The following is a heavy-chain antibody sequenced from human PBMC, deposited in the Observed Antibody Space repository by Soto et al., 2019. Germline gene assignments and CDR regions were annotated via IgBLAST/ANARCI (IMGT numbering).Heavy chain of an antibody. CDR1: GFTFTSYF. CDR2: INPSGGIT. D-gene: IGHD7-27*01. Sequence: GASVKLSCKTSGFTFTSYFNHWVRQAPGQGLEWMGMINPSGGITSFAQKFQGRVTMTRDTSTSTVYMELSDLRSEDTAVYYCARDSARRNWGRVFDYWGQGTLVTVS. V-gene: IGHV1-46*01. CDR3: ARDSARRNWGRVFDY. J-gene: IGHJ4*02.